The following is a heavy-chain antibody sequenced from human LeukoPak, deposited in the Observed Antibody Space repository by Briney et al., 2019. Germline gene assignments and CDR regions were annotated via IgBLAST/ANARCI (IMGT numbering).Heavy chain of an antibody. D-gene: IGHD1-7*01. Sequence: PGGSLRLSCAASGYTFGDYGMSWVRQVPGKRLEWVSGTNRRGDITGYADFVKGRFTISRDNAKNSLYLQMNSLRVEDTALYYRARKGLGGELGGFDSWGQGTLVTVSS. CDR2: TNRRGDIT. CDR1: GYTFGDYG. J-gene: IGHJ4*02. CDR3: ARKGLGGELGGFDS. V-gene: IGHV3-20*04.